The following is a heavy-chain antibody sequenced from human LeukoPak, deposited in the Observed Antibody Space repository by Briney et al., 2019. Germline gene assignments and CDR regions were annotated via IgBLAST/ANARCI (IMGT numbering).Heavy chain of an antibody. D-gene: IGHD3-10*01. V-gene: IGHV4-39*01. J-gene: IGHJ4*02. CDR2: IYYTGIT. CDR1: GASIARSSFY. Sequence: PSETLSLTCTVSGASIARSSFYWSWIRQTPGKGLEWIGSIYYTGITSYKPSLKSRVTISVDTSKNQFSLKLSSVTAADTAVYYCARAVGGDGSGSLWGPGTLVTVSS. CDR3: ARAVGGDGSGSL.